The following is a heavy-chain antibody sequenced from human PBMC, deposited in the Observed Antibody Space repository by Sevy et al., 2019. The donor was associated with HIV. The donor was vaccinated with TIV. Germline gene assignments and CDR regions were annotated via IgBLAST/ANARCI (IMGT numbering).Heavy chain of an antibody. CDR2: ISWNSGSI. Sequence: GGSLRLSCAASGFTFDDYAMHWVRQAPGKGLEWVSGISWNSGSIGYADSVKGRFTISRDNAKNSLYLQMNSLRAEDTALYYCAKAVYGSGSYGYYSDYWGQGTLVTVSS. CDR3: AKAVYGSGSYGYYSDY. CDR1: GFTFDDYA. J-gene: IGHJ4*02. V-gene: IGHV3-9*01. D-gene: IGHD3-10*01.